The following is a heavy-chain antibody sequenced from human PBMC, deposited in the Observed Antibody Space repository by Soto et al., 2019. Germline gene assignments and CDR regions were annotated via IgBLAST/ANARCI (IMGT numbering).Heavy chain of an antibody. J-gene: IGHJ6*02. CDR2: ILSSGRS. Sequence: QVQLQESGPGLVKPSETLSLTCTVSGESVSSGFYYWNWIRQAPGKGLEWIGSILSSGRSNYNPSLKSRVSMSVDTSKIHFSLGLTSVGAADSAIYYCARVVRCTRSGCYYLAMDVWGQGTTVTVFS. CDR3: ARVVRCTRSGCYYLAMDV. V-gene: IGHV4-61*01. D-gene: IGHD2-15*01. CDR1: GESVSSGFYY.